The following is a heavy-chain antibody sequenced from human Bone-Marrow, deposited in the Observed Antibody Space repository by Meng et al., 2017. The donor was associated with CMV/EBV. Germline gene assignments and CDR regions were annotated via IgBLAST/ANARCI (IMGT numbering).Heavy chain of an antibody. J-gene: IGHJ6*02. CDR3: AHSGPSGYYDFWSGYEYYYYYGMDV. V-gene: IGHV2-5*01. Sequence: SGPTLVKPTQTLTLTCTFSGFSLSTSGVGVGWIRQPPGKALEWLALIYWNDGKRYSPSLKSRLTITKDTSKNQVVLTMTNMDPVDTATYYCAHSGPSGYYDFWSGYEYYYYYGMDVWGQGTTVTVSS. D-gene: IGHD3-3*01. CDR2: IYWNDGK. CDR1: GFSLSTSGVG.